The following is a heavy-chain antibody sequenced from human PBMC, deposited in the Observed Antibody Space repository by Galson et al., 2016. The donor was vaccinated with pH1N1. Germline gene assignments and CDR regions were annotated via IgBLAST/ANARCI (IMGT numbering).Heavy chain of an antibody. Sequence: SVKVSCKASGYIFTSYDLHWVRQATGQGLEWMGWMNLNNGNTGYAQKFQGRVTMTRNTSINTAYMELSSLRSEDTAVYYCARGLSGRLIIFWEDKHYMDVGGKGTTVTVSS. CDR1: GYIFTSYD. V-gene: IGHV1-8*02. CDR2: MNLNNGNT. D-gene: IGHD3-9*01. J-gene: IGHJ6*03. CDR3: ARGLSGRLIIFWEDKHYMDV.